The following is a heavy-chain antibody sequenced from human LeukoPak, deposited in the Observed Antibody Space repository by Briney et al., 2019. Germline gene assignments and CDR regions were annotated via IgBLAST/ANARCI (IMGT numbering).Heavy chain of an antibody. CDR3: ARGDDYVWGSYRYADY. D-gene: IGHD3-16*02. CDR1: GFTFTSYN. J-gene: IGHJ4*02. V-gene: IGHV3-21*01. CDR2: ISSSSSYV. Sequence: GGSLRLSCAASGFTFTSYNMNWVRQAPGKGLGWVLSISSSSSYVYSADSVKGRSTISRDNAKNSLYLQMNSLSAEDTAVYYCARGDDYVWGSYRYADYWGQGTLVAVSS.